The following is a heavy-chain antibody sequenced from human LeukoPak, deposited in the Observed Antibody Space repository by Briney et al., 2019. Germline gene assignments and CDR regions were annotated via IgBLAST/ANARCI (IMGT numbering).Heavy chain of an antibody. Sequence: PGRSLRLSCAASGFTFDDYAMHWVRQAPGKGLEWVSGISWNSGSIGYADSVKGRFTISRDNAKNSLYLQMNSLRAEDTAVYYCAREKGAYSSYDYWGQGTLVTVSS. J-gene: IGHJ4*02. CDR1: GFTFDDYA. CDR3: AREKGAYSSYDY. D-gene: IGHD4-11*01. V-gene: IGHV3-9*01. CDR2: ISWNSGSI.